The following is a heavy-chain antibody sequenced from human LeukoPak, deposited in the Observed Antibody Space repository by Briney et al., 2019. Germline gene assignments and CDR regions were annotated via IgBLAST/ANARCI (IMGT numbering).Heavy chain of an antibody. CDR2: ISYDGSNK. CDR3: ARAGIAVLTGYYLNYFDY. D-gene: IGHD3-9*01. J-gene: IGHJ4*02. V-gene: IGHV3-30-3*01. Sequence: GGSLRLSCAASGFTFSSYAMHWVRQAPGKGLEWVAVISYDGSNKYCADSVKGRFTISRDNSKNTLYLQMNSLRAEDTAVYYCARAGIAVLTGYYLNYFDYWGQGTLVTVSS. CDR1: GFTFSSYA.